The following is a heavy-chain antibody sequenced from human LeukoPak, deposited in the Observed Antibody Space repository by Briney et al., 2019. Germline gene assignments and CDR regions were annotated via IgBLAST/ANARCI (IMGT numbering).Heavy chain of an antibody. CDR1: RLTVRSNY. Sequence: GVFLRLSCAACRLTVRSNYMSWVRQAPGKGLEWVSVIYNSGSTYYAHSVKGRFTISRDNSKNTLYLQMSSLRAEDTAVYYCARDSRRILPSDWGQGTLVTVSS. J-gene: IGHJ4*02. V-gene: IGHV3-66*01. CDR2: IYNSGST. D-gene: IGHD2-15*01. CDR3: ARDSRRILPSD.